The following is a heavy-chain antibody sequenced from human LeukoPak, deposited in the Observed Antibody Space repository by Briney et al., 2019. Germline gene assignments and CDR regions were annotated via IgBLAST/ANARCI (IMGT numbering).Heavy chain of an antibody. CDR2: MYYSEST. CDR3: ARDYSSLSGFDY. J-gene: IGHJ4*02. D-gene: IGHD6-19*01. V-gene: IGHV4-39*02. Sequence: SETLSLTCTVSGGSISSSSYYWGWIRQPPGKGLEWIGSMYYSESTYYNPSLKSRVTITVDTSKNQLSLKLSSVTAADTAVYYCARDYSSLSGFDYWGQGTLVTVSS. CDR1: GGSISSSSYY.